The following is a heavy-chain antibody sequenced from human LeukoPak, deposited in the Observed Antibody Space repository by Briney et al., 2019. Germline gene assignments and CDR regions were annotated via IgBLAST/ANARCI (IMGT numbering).Heavy chain of an antibody. CDR1: GFTFDDYG. CDR2: INWNGGST. CDR3: ARLFSYDSSGYPNN. J-gene: IGHJ4*02. Sequence: PGGSLRLSCAASGFTFDDYGISWVRHAPGKGLEWVSCINWNGGSTAYADSVKGRFTISRDNAKNSLCLQMNSLRAEDTALYYCARLFSYDSSGYPNNWGQGTLVTVSS. V-gene: IGHV3-20*04. D-gene: IGHD3-22*01.